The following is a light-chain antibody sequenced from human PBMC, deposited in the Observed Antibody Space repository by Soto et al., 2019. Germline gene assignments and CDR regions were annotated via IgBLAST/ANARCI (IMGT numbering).Light chain of an antibody. J-gene: IGLJ2*01. CDR2: LEGSGSY. CDR1: SGHSTYI. CDR3: ETWDINTHVV. V-gene: IGLV4-60*02. Sequence: QSVLTLSSSASASLGSSVKLTCTLSSGHSTYIIAWHQQQPGKAPRYLMKLEGSGSYNKGSGVPDRFSGSSSGADRYLTISNLQFADEADYYCETWDINTHVVFGGGTKVTVL.